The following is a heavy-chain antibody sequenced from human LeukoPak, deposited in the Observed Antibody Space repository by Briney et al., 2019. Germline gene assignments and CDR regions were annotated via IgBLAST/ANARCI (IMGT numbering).Heavy chain of an antibody. Sequence: GASVKVSCQTSGGTFTDFYMHWVRQAPGQGLEWMGWINPNSGGTNYAQKFQGRVTLTRDTSISTAYMELSRLRSDDTAVYYCVRHSQAFCSGVSCLNYFDYWGQGTLVTVSS. D-gene: IGHD2-15*01. V-gene: IGHV1-2*02. CDR1: GGTFTDFY. CDR3: VRHSQAFCSGVSCLNYFDY. J-gene: IGHJ4*02. CDR2: INPNSGGT.